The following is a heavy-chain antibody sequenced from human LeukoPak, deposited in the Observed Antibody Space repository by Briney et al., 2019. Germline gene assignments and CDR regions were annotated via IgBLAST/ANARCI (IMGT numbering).Heavy chain of an antibody. CDR1: GFTFSSYE. D-gene: IGHD6-13*01. CDR2: IKQDGSEK. J-gene: IGHJ6*03. Sequence: GGSLRLSCAASGFTFSSYEMNWVRQAPGKGLEWVANIKQDGSEKYYVDSVKGRFTISRDNAKNSLYLQMNSLRAEDTAVYYCARVLWQLVRYYYYYMDVWGKGTTVTISS. V-gene: IGHV3-7*01. CDR3: ARVLWQLVRYYYYYMDV.